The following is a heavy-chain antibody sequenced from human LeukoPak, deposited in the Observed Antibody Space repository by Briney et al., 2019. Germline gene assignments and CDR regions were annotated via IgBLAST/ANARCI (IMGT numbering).Heavy chain of an antibody. V-gene: IGHV4-61*08. J-gene: IGHJ3*02. CDR2: IYYSGST. CDR1: GGSISSGGYY. D-gene: IGHD3-22*01. Sequence: SETLSLTWAVSGGSISSGGYYWSWIRQPPGKGLEWIGYIYYSGSTNYNPSLKSRVTISVDTSKNQFSLKLSSVTAADTAVYYCARLSPYYYDSSGYLDAFDIWGQGTMVTVSS. CDR3: ARLSPYYYDSSGYLDAFDI.